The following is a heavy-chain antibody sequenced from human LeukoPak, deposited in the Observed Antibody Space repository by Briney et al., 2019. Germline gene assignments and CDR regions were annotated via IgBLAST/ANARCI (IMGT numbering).Heavy chain of an antibody. CDR1: GGSISSSNW. D-gene: IGHD3-22*01. J-gene: IGHJ4*02. V-gene: IGHV4-4*02. CDR2: IYHSGST. CDR3: ARAASSYDSSGYYYDEFDY. Sequence: PSETLSLTCAVSGGSISSSNWWSWVRQPPGKGLEWIGEIYHSGSTNYNPSLKSRVTISVDKSKNQFSLKLSSVTAADTAVYYCARAASSYDSSGYYYDEFDYWGQGTLVTVSS.